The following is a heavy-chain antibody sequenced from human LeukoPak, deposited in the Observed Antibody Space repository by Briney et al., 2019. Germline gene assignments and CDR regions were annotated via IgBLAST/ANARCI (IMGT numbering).Heavy chain of an antibody. J-gene: IGHJ4*02. Sequence: PSETLSLTCAVYGGSFSGYYWSWIRQPPGKGLEWIGEINHSGSTNYNPSLKSRVTISVDTSKNQFSLKLSSVTAADTAVYYCARGRFLYQAVAGLNVWGQGTLSPSPQ. CDR2: INHSGST. V-gene: IGHV4-34*01. D-gene: IGHD6-19*01. CDR1: GGSFSGYY. CDR3: ARGRFLYQAVAGLNV.